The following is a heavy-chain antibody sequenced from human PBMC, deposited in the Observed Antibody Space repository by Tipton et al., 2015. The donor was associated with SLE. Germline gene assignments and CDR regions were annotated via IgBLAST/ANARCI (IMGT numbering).Heavy chain of an antibody. CDR1: GGSFSGYC. CDR2: INHSGST. V-gene: IGHV4-34*01. CDR3: ARQVTNRWHVVWFDP. Sequence: TLSLTCAVYGGSFSGYCWTWIRQPPGKGLEWIGEINHSGSTNYNPSLKSRVTISVDTSRNKFSLKLSSVTAADTAVYYCARQVTNRWHVVWFDPWGQGTLVTVSS. D-gene: IGHD2-15*01. J-gene: IGHJ5*02.